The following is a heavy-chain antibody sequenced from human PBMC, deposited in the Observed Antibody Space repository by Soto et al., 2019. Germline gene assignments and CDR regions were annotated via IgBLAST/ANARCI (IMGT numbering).Heavy chain of an antibody. CDR2: IYYSGST. V-gene: IGHV4-31*03. J-gene: IGHJ5*02. D-gene: IGHD3-3*01. CDR1: GGSISSGGYY. CDR3: AREAFWSDENWFDP. Sequence: PSETLSLTCTVSGGSISSGGYYWSWIRQHPGKGLEWIGYIYYSGSTYYNPSLKSRVTISVDTSKNQFSLKLSSVTAADTAVYYCAREAFWSDENWFDPWGQGTLVTVSS.